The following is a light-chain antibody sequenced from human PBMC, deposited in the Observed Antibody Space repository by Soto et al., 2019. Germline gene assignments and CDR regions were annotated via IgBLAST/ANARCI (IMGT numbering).Light chain of an antibody. CDR3: QQYNEWPET. CDR2: GAS. Sequence: EIVMTQSPATLSVSPGERATLSCRASHSVRRSLAWYQQKPGQAPRLLIHGASTRATGIPGRFSGSGSGTAFTLIISSLQSEDFAVYYCQQYNEWPETFGHGTRVEI. V-gene: IGKV3-15*01. J-gene: IGKJ1*01. CDR1: HSVRRS.